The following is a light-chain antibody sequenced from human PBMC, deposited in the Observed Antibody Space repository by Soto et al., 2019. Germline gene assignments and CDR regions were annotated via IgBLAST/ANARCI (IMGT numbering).Light chain of an antibody. Sequence: ESVLTQSPATLSLSPGERATLSCRASQSVSSYLAWYQQKPGQAPRLLIYDASNRATGIPARFSGSGSGTDFTLTTSSLEPEDFAVYYCQQRSNWPRTFGQGTKVDIK. CDR2: DAS. CDR1: QSVSSY. J-gene: IGKJ1*01. V-gene: IGKV3-11*01. CDR3: QQRSNWPRT.